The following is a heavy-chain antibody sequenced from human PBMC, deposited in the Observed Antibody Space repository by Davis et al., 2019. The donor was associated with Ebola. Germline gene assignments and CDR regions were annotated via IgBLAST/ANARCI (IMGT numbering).Heavy chain of an antibody. Sequence: PGGSLRLSCAASGFTFSSYAMHWVRQAPGKGLEWVAVISYDGSNKYYADSVKGRFTISRDNSKNTLYLQMNSLRAEDTAVYYCWSGSVAGTDFDYWGQGTLVTVSS. V-gene: IGHV3-30-3*01. CDR1: GFTFSSYA. D-gene: IGHD6-19*01. CDR3: WSGSVAGTDFDY. J-gene: IGHJ4*02. CDR2: ISYDGSNK.